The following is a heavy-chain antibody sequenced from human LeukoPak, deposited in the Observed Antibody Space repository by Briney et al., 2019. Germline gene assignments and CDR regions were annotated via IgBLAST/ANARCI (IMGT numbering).Heavy chain of an antibody. CDR3: ARDTRSSYLQYYFDY. D-gene: IGHD5-24*01. CDR2: ISPDSGRT. J-gene: IGHJ4*03. CDR1: GYTFTDYY. Sequence: AASVKVSCKASGYTFTDYYMHWVRQAPGQGLEWIGWISPDSGRTGFAQKFQGRVTMTRDTSISTAYMELSRLGYDDTAVYYCARDTRSSYLQYYFDYWGQGTRVTVSS. V-gene: IGHV1-2*02.